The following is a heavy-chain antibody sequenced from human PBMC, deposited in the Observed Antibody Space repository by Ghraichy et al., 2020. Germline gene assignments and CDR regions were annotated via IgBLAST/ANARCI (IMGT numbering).Heavy chain of an antibody. D-gene: IGHD3-22*01. CDR1: GGSISSSSYY. V-gene: IGHV4-39*01. CDR3: ARLTRPYSDYYDSSGYYGDPGY. CDR2: IYYSGST. J-gene: IGHJ4*02. Sequence: ESLNISCTVSGGSISSSSYYWGWIRQPPGKGLEWIGSIYYSGSTYYNPSLKSRVTISVDTSKNQFSLKLSSVTAADTAVYYCARLTRPYSDYYDSSGYYGDPGYWGQGTLVTVSS.